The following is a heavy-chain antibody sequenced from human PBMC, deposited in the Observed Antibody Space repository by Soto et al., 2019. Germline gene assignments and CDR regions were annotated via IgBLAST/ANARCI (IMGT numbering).Heavy chain of an antibody. D-gene: IGHD2-2*01. V-gene: IGHV1-69*06. Sequence: SVKVSCKASGGTCSSYAISCVLRAALQWLDWMGGIIPIFGTANYAQKFQGRVTITADKSTSTAYMELSSLRSEDTAVYYCARGPDIVVVPAASNTAMVYYYYGMDVWGQGTTVTVSS. CDR1: GGTCSSYA. J-gene: IGHJ6*02. CDR2: IIPIFGTA. CDR3: ARGPDIVVVPAASNTAMVYYYYGMDV.